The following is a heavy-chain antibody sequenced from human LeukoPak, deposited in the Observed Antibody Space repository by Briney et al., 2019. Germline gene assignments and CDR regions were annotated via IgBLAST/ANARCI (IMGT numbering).Heavy chain of an antibody. CDR3: ARARGGGSNPTLNDY. Sequence: GASVKVSCKASGYTFTSYGISWVRQAPGQGLEWMGWISAYNGNTNYAQKLQGRVTITTDTSPSTASLHSSRLRSDDTAVYYCARARGGGSNPTLNDYWGQGTLVTVSS. D-gene: IGHD2-15*01. V-gene: IGHV1-18*01. CDR2: ISAYNGNT. CDR1: GYTFTSYG. J-gene: IGHJ4*02.